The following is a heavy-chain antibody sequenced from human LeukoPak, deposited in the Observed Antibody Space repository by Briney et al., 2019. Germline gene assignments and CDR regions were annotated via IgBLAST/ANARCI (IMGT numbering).Heavy chain of an antibody. V-gene: IGHV4-34*01. D-gene: IGHD4-17*01. CDR2: INHSGST. CDR1: GGSFSGYY. Sequence: SETLSLTCAVYGGSFSGYYWSWIRQPPGKGLEWIGEINHSGSTNYNPSLKSRVTISVDTSKNQFSLKLSSVTAADTAVYYCAIVNDYGDYMWSVYWGQGTLVTVSS. CDR3: AIVNDYGDYMWSVY. J-gene: IGHJ4*02.